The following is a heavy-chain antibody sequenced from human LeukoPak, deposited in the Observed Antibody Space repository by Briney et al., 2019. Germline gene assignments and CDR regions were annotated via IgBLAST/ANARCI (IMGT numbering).Heavy chain of an antibody. CDR1: GGTFSSYA. J-gene: IGHJ4*02. D-gene: IGHD4-11*01. CDR3: ARQQGLQNLNFDY. V-gene: IGHV1-69*05. Sequence: GASVKVSCKASGGTFSSYAINWVRQAPGQGLEWMGGIIPMFGAANYAQKFQGRVTMTRDTSTSTVYMELSSLRSEDTAVYYCARQQGLQNLNFDYWGQGTLVTVSS. CDR2: IIPMFGAA.